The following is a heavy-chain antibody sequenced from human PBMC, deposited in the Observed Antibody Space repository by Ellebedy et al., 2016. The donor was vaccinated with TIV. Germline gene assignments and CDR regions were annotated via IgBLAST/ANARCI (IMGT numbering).Heavy chain of an antibody. CDR1: GYTFTSYG. V-gene: IGHV1-18*01. J-gene: IGHJ5*02. D-gene: IGHD2-2*01. CDR2: ISAYNGNT. CDR3: ARVWSPLDIVVVPAAIGWFDP. Sequence: ASVKVSXXASGYTFTSYGISWVRQAPGQGLEWMGWISAYNGNTNYAQKLQGRVTMTTDTSTSTAYMELRSLRSDDTAVYYCARVWSPLDIVVVPAAIGWFDPWGQGTLVTVSS.